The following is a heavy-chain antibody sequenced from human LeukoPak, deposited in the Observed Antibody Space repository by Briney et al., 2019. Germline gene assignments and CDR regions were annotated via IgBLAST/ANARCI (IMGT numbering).Heavy chain of an antibody. CDR3: ARAKNVYGGNSGDWYFYV. Sequence: GESLRLSCAASGFTVSRNYMSWVRQAPGKGLEWVSVIYSGGSTYYADSVKGRFTISRDNSKNTLYLQMNSLRAEDTAVYYCARAKNVYGGNSGDWYFYVWGRGTLVTVSS. CDR1: GFTVSRNY. J-gene: IGHJ2*01. D-gene: IGHD4-23*01. CDR2: IYSGGST. V-gene: IGHV3-53*01.